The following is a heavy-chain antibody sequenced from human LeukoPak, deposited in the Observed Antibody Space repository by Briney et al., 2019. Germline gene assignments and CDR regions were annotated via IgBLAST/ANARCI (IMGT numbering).Heavy chain of an antibody. D-gene: IGHD2-15*01. CDR3: ARVCSGGICSDF. CDR2: ICYSGSS. CDR1: GGSISNSSPC. V-gene: IGHV4-39*01. Sequence: SETLSLTCKVSGGSISNSSPCWGWIRQPPREGLEWIGSICYSGSSYYNPSLKSRVTISVDTSKNQFSLTLSSVTAADTAVYYCARVCSGGICSDFWGQGTLVTVSS. J-gene: IGHJ4*02.